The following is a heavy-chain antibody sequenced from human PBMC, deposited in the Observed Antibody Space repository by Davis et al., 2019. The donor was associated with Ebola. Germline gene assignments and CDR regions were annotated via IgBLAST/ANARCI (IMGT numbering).Heavy chain of an antibody. V-gene: IGHV3-33*01. D-gene: IGHD4-11*01. J-gene: IGHJ6*02. CDR3: ARYLTTVTFNVHYGMDV. Sequence: GRSLRLSCAASGFTFSSYGMHWVRQAPGKGLEWVAVIWYDGSNKYYADSVKGRFTISRDNSKNTLYLQMNSLRAEDTAVYYCARYLTTVTFNVHYGMDVWGQGTTVTVSS. CDR1: GFTFSSYG. CDR2: IWYDGSNK.